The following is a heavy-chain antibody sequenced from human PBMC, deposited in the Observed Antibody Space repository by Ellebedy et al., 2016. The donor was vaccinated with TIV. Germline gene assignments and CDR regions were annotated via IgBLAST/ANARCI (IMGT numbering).Heavy chain of an antibody. CDR2: IYHSGST. Sequence: SETLSLTCAVSGGSISSSNWWSWVRQPPGKGLEWIGEIYHSGSTNYNPSLKSRVTISVDKSKNQCSLKLSSVTAADTAVYYCARDSPRITGTAKNAFDIWGQGTMVTVSS. CDR3: ARDSPRITGTAKNAFDI. J-gene: IGHJ3*02. V-gene: IGHV4-4*02. D-gene: IGHD1-7*01. CDR1: GGSISSSNW.